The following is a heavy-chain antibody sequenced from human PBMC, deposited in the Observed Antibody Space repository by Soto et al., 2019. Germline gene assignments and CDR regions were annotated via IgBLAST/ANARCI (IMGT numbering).Heavy chain of an antibody. CDR3: ARAARYSSSWYYYYYGMDV. V-gene: IGHV3-21*01. CDR1: GFTFSSYS. J-gene: IGHJ6*02. CDR2: ISSSSSYI. D-gene: IGHD6-13*01. Sequence: PGGSLRLSCAASGFTFSSYSMNWVRQAPGKRLEWVSSISSSSSYIYYADSVKGRFTISRDNAKNSLYLQMNSLRAEDTAVYYCARAARYSSSWYYYYYGMDVWGQGTTVTVSS.